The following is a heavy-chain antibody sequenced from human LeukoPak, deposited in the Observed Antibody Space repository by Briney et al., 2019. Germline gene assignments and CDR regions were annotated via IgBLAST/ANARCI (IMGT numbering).Heavy chain of an antibody. V-gene: IGHV1-2*02. D-gene: IGHD6-13*01. Sequence: ASVKVSCKASGYTFSDYYMHWVRQAPGQGLEWIGWINPNSGGTKYAQKFQGRVTMTRDTSISTAYIEVSRLRSDDTAVYYCMREVGSINWYAYWGQGTLVTVSS. CDR3: MREVGSINWYAY. J-gene: IGHJ5*01. CDR2: INPNSGGT. CDR1: GYTFSDYY.